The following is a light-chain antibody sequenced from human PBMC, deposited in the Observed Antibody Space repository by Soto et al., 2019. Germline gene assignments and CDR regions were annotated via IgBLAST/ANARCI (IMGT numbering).Light chain of an antibody. J-gene: IGKJ1*01. Sequence: IQLTQSPSSLSASVGDRVTITCRASQAISSYLAWYQQKPGKAPNLLIYAASTLKSGVPSRFSGSGSGTEFTLTISSLQPDDFATYYCQHYNSYSEAFGQGTKVDIK. CDR1: QAISSY. V-gene: IGKV1-9*01. CDR3: QHYNSYSEA. CDR2: AAS.